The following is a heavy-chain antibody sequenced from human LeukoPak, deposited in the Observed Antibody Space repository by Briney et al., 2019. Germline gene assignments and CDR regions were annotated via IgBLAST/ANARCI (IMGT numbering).Heavy chain of an antibody. CDR1: GLTFTDAW. D-gene: IGHD5-24*01. CDR3: TTAPTRTWLPYFGY. CDR2: ITASGTE. J-gene: IGHJ4*02. Sequence: PGGSLRLSCAVSGLTFTDAWVSWVRQAPGKGLEWVARITASGTENYAAPVKARFTASRDDSKTTVYLQMESLTTDDTAVYYCTTAPTRTWLPYFGYWGQGTVVTVSS. V-gene: IGHV3-15*01.